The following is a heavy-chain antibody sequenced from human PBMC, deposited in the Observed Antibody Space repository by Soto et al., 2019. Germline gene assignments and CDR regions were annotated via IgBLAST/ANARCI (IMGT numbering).Heavy chain of an antibody. J-gene: IGHJ4*02. Sequence: SETLSLTCTVSGGSISSYYLSWIRQPPGKGLEWIGYIYYSGSTNYNPSLKSRVTISVDTSKNQFSLKLTSVTAADTAVYHCARGYCNGGSCYSRFFDYWGQGALVTVSS. CDR2: IYYSGST. V-gene: IGHV4-59*08. D-gene: IGHD2-15*01. CDR1: GGSISSYY. CDR3: ARGYCNGGSCYSRFFDY.